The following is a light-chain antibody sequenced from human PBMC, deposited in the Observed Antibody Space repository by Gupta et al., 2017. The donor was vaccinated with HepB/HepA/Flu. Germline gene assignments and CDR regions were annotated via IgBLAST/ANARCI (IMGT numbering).Light chain of an antibody. CDR2: DVN. CDR1: SSDVGRYNY. Sequence: QPALTQPRSVPGSPGQSVTISCSGTSSDVGRYNYVSWYQHRPGKGPKLIIYDVNKWPSGVPGRFSGSKSGNTASLTISGLQAEDEAVYYCCSYAGSKIFVVFGEGTKLTVL. J-gene: IGLJ2*01. CDR3: CSYAGSKIFVV. V-gene: IGLV2-11*01.